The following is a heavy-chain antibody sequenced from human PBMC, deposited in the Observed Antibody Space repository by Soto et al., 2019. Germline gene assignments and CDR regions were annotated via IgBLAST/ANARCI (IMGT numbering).Heavy chain of an antibody. J-gene: IGHJ4*02. CDR3: ARVDMVRGVSYFDY. Sequence: QVQLVQSGAEVKKPGASVKVSCKASGYTFTSYAMHWVRQAPGQRLEWMGWINAGNGNTKYSQKFQGRVTITRDTSASTAYMELSSLRSEDTAVYYYARVDMVRGVSYFDYWGQGTLVTVSS. D-gene: IGHD3-10*01. V-gene: IGHV1-3*01. CDR2: INAGNGNT. CDR1: GYTFTSYA.